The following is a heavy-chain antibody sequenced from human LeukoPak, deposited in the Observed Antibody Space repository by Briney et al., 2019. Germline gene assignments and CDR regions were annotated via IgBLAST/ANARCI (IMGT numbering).Heavy chain of an antibody. CDR3: AKDGGGYYDILTGNYYYYYYMDV. CDR2: IWYDGSNK. CDR1: GFTFSSYG. V-gene: IGHV3-33*02. Sequence: GGSLRLSCAASGFTFSSYGMHWVRQAPGKGVEGGAVIWYDGSNKYFPYSVKGRFTISSYNSTNTLFLQMNSLRAEYTAVYYCAKDGGGYYDILTGNYYYYYYMDVWGKGTTVTVSS. J-gene: IGHJ6*03. D-gene: IGHD3-9*01.